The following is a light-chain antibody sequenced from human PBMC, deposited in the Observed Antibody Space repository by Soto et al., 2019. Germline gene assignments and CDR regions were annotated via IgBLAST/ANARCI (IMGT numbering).Light chain of an antibody. CDR2: AAS. CDR3: LQYNSYPFT. J-gene: IGKJ5*01. V-gene: IGKV1-8*01. Sequence: AIRMTQSPSSFSASTGDRVTITCRASQGISSYLAWYQQKPGKAPKLLIYAASTLQSGVPSRFSGSGSGTEFTLTISSLQPEDFATYYCLQYNSYPFTFGQGTRLEIK. CDR1: QGISSY.